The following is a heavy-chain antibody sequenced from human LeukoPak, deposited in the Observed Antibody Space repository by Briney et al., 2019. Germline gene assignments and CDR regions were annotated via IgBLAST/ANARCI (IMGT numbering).Heavy chain of an antibody. CDR2: INQGGSVK. D-gene: IGHD5-12*01. Sequence: PGGSLRLSCAASGFTFRSYWMSWFRQAPEKGLEWVANINQGGSVKYYVDSVKGRFTISRDDAKNSLYVQMNSLRDEDTAVYYCARVGYSGWNLEYWGQGTLVTVSS. J-gene: IGHJ4*02. CDR3: ARVGYSGWNLEY. V-gene: IGHV3-7*01. CDR1: GFTFRSYW.